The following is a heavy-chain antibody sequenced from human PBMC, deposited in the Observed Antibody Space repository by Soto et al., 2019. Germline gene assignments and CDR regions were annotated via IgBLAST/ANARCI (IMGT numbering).Heavy chain of an antibody. CDR3: ARALWFGGFYYYGMDV. V-gene: IGHV1-46*01. CDR1: GYTFTSYY. J-gene: IGHJ6*02. D-gene: IGHD3-10*01. CDR2: INPSGGST. Sequence: ASVKVSCKASGYTFTSYYMHWVRQAPGQGLEWMGIINPSGGSTSYAQKFQGRVTMTRDTSTSTVYMELSSLRSEDTAVYYCARALWFGGFYYYGMDVWGQGTTVTVSS.